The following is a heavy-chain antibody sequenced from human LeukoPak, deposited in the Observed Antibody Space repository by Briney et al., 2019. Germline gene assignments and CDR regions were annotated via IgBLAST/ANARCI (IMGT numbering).Heavy chain of an antibody. V-gene: IGHV3-74*01. J-gene: IGHJ3*02. D-gene: IGHD6-25*01. Sequence: GGSLRLSCAASGFTFSSYWMHWVRQAPGKGLVWVSRINSDGSSTSYADSVKGRFTISRDNAKNTLCLQMNSLRAEDTAVYYCARRSAAKDAFDIWGQGTMVTVSS. CDR1: GFTFSSYW. CDR3: ARRSAAKDAFDI. CDR2: INSDGSST.